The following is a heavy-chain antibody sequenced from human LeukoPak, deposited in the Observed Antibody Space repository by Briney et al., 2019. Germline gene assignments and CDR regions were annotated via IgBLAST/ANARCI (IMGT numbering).Heavy chain of an antibody. Sequence: SETLSLTCTVSGGSISSYYWSWIRQPPGKGLEWIGYIYYSGSTNYNPSLKSRVTISVDTSKNQFSLKLSSVTGADTAVYYCASTYGSESYYPYYYYYMDVWGKGTTVTISS. CDR1: GGSISSYY. CDR3: ASTYGSESYYPYYYYYMDV. CDR2: IYYSGST. D-gene: IGHD3-10*01. J-gene: IGHJ6*03. V-gene: IGHV4-59*01.